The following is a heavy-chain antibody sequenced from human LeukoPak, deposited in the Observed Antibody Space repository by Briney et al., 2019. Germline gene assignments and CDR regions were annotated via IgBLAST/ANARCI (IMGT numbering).Heavy chain of an antibody. D-gene: IGHD6-25*01. CDR2: INPSGGST. CDR1: GYTFTSYY. J-gene: IGHJ3*02. CDR3: ARQNPATRNAFDI. Sequence: ASVKVSCKAFGYTFTSYYMHWVRQAPGQGLEWMGIINPSGGSTSYAQKFQGRVTMTRDMSTSTVYMELSSLRSEDTAVYYCARQNPATRNAFDIWGQGTMVTVSS. V-gene: IGHV1-46*01.